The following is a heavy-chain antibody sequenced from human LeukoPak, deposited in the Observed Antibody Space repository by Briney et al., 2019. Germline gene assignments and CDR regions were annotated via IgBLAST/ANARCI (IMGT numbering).Heavy chain of an antibody. CDR1: GYSFTSYW. D-gene: IGHD2-2*01. CDR2: IYPGDSDT. J-gene: IGHJ4*02. V-gene: IGHV5-51*01. CDR3: ARSSSYCSSTSCPFDY. Sequence: GESLKISCKGSGYSFTSYWIGWVRQMPGKGLEWMGIIYPGDSDTRYSPSFQGQVTISADKFISTAYLQWSSLKASDTAMYYCARSSSYCSSTSCPFDYWGQGTLVTVSS.